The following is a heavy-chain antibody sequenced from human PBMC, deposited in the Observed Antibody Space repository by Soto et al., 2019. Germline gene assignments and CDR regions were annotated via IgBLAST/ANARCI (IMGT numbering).Heavy chain of an antibody. D-gene: IGHD2-21*02. J-gene: IGHJ4*02. CDR1: GGTFSSYT. Sequence: SVKVSCKASGGTFSSYTISWVRQAPGQGLEWMGRIIPILGIANYAQKFQGRVTITADKSTSTAYMELSSLRSEDTAVYYCARDLSENDCVPYWGQGTLVSVSS. V-gene: IGHV1-69*04. CDR3: ARDLSENDCVPY. CDR2: IIPILGIA.